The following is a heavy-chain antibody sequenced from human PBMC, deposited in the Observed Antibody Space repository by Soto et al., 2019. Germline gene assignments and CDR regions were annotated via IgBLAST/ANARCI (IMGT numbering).Heavy chain of an antibody. V-gene: IGHV3-48*02. Sequence: GGSLRLSCAASGFTFCSYSMNWVRQAPGKGLEWVAHISTSGATRYYADSVKGRFTISRDNAKTSLYLQMDSLRNEDTAVYYCARFFGSGFDYWGQGTLVTVSS. J-gene: IGHJ4*02. CDR2: ISTSGATR. CDR3: ARFFGSGFDY. CDR1: GFTFCSYS. D-gene: IGHD6-19*01.